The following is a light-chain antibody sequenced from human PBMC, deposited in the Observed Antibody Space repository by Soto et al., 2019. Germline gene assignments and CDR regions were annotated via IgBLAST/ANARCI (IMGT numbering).Light chain of an antibody. CDR3: QQYDNLPRT. CDR2: DAS. Sequence: DIQMTQSPSSLSASVRDRVTITCQASQDISNYLNWYQQKPGKAPKLLIYDASNLETGVPSRFSGSGSGTDFTFTISSLQPGDIATYYCQQYDNLPRTFGPGTKVDIK. J-gene: IGKJ3*01. CDR1: QDISNY. V-gene: IGKV1-33*01.